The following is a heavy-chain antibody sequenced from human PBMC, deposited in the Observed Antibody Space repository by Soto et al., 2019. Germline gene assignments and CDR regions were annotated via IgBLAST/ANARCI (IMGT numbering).Heavy chain of an antibody. J-gene: IGHJ6*03. D-gene: IGHD6-13*01. CDR3: ARKGAAASYAHYYMDV. Sequence: PSETMSLTCSVSGGNIIPYYWSWIRKTPGKGLEWIGYVYYSGNTNYNPSLESRVTISVDTSRNRFSLNLTSATAADTAVYYCARKGAAASYAHYYMDVWGRGTAVTVSS. CDR2: VYYSGNT. V-gene: IGHV4-59*01. CDR1: GGNIIPYY.